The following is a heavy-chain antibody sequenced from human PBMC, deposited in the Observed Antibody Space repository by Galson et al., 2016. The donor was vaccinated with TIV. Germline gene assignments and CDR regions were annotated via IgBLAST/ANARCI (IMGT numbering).Heavy chain of an antibody. CDR1: GYSISSGYF. J-gene: IGHJ6*02. CDR2: IYESGTT. CDR3: IREGRTVTMHHYFGMDV. V-gene: IGHV4-38-2*02. D-gene: IGHD4-17*01. Sequence: SETLSLTCTVSGYSISSGYFWGWIRQPPGKGLQWTGSIYESGTTYSNPSLKSRLTMSVDTSKNQFSLKLSSVTAADTAVYYCIREGRTVTMHHYFGMDVWGQGTSVTVSS.